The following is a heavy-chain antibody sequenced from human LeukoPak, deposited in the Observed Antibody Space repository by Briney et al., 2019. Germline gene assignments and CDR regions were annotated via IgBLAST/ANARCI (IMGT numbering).Heavy chain of an antibody. J-gene: IGHJ4*02. D-gene: IGHD6-25*01. CDR1: GFTFDDYA. CDR2: ISWNSGSI. Sequence: GGSLRLSCAASGFTFDDYAMHWVRQVPGKGLEWVSGISWNSGSIGYADSVKGRFTISRDNAKNSLYLQMNSLRGEDTALYYCAAAPYRLSRTPMDYWGQGILVTVSS. CDR3: AAAPYRLSRTPMDY. V-gene: IGHV3-9*01.